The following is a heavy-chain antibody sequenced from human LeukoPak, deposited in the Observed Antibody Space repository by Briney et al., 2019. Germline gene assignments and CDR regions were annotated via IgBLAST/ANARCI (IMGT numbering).Heavy chain of an antibody. CDR2: IYYSGST. D-gene: IGHD4-23*01. Sequence: NSSETLSLTCTVSGGSISSYYWSWIRQPPGKGLEWIGYIYYSGSTNYNPSLKSRVTISVDTSKNQFSLKLSSVTAADTAVYYCARDRGNWLFDYWGQGTLVPVSS. CDR1: GGSISSYY. V-gene: IGHV4-59*01. CDR3: ARDRGNWLFDY. J-gene: IGHJ4*02.